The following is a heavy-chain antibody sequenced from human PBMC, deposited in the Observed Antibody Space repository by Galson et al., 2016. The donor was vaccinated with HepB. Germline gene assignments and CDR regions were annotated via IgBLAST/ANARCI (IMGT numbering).Heavy chain of an antibody. CDR3: ASDLSSLGGGINWFDP. V-gene: IGHV4-31*03. J-gene: IGHJ5*01. CDR2: IYYRGST. Sequence: TLSLTCTVSGGSISTGVYFWTWIRQLPGKGLEWIGYIYYRGSTFYDTSLKSRVTISLATSKNQFSLKLTSVTAADTAVYYCASDLSSLGGGINWFDPWGQGTLVTVSS. D-gene: IGHD3-16*01. CDR1: GGSISTGVYF.